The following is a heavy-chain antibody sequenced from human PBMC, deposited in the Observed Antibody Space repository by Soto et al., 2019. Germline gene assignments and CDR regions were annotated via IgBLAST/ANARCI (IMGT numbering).Heavy chain of an antibody. Sequence: SETLSLTCAVSGASISSGGAYYWSWIRQSPGKGLEWIGYIHYSGSTYYNSSLKSRVTMSVDTAKNRFSLKVTSVTAADTAVYYCARSPRGLGNFDYRGQGTLVTVSS. V-gene: IGHV4-30-4*01. J-gene: IGHJ4*02. D-gene: IGHD3-10*01. CDR1: GASISSGGAYY. CDR2: IHYSGST. CDR3: ARSPRGLGNFDY.